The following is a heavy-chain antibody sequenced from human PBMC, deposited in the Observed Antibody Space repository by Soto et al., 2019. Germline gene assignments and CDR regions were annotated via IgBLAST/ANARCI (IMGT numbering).Heavy chain of an antibody. V-gene: IGHV4-59*01. CDR1: GGSISSYY. J-gene: IGHJ6*04. D-gene: IGHD2-8*01. CDR2: IYYSGST. Sequence: SETLSLTCTVSGGSISSYYWSWIRQPPGKGLEWIGYIYYSGSTNYNPSLKSRVTISVDTSKNQFSLKLSSVTAADTAVYYCARVRGLMVYAPHFGTGFGPLDVWGKGTTVTVSS. CDR3: ARVRGLMVYAPHFGTGFGPLDV.